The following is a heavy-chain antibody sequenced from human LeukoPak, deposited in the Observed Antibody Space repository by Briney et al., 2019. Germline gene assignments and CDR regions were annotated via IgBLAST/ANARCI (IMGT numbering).Heavy chain of an antibody. J-gene: IGHJ4*02. CDR2: ISSSSTYI. Sequence: PGGSLRLSCAASGFTFSSYSMSWVRLAPGEGLEWVSSISSSSTYIYYADSVKGRFTISRDNAKNSLYLQMNSLRAEDTAVYYCARVGCSSSKNCYTTETLDYWGQGTLVTVSS. V-gene: IGHV3-21*01. CDR1: GFTFSSYS. D-gene: IGHD2-2*02. CDR3: ARVGCSSSKNCYTTETLDY.